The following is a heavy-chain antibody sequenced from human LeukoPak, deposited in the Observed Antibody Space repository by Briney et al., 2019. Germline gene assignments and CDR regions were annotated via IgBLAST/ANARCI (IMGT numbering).Heavy chain of an antibody. V-gene: IGHV4-39*07. CDR3: ARGQVRGVIITRYYYMDV. J-gene: IGHJ6*03. D-gene: IGHD3-10*01. CDR2: IYYSGST. CDR1: GGSISSSSYY. Sequence: PSETLSLTCTVSGGSISSSSYYWGWIRQPPGKGLEGIGSIYYSGSTYYNPSLKSRVTISVDTSKNQFSLKLSSVTAADTAVYYCARGQVRGVIITRYYYMDVWGKGTTVTVSS.